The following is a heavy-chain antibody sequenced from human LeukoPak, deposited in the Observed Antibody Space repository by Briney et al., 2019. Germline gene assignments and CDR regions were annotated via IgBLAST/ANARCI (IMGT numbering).Heavy chain of an antibody. D-gene: IGHD1-7*01. CDR2: ISGSGGST. J-gene: IGHJ3*02. CDR3: AKGGFGYNWNYVPDAFDI. CDR1: GFTFSSYS. Sequence: GGSLRLSCVGSGFTFSSYSMTWIRQAPGKGLEWVSAISGSGGSTYYADSVKGRFTISRDNSKNTLYLQMNSLRAEDTAVYYCAKGGFGYNWNYVPDAFDIWGQGTMVTVSS. V-gene: IGHV3-23*01.